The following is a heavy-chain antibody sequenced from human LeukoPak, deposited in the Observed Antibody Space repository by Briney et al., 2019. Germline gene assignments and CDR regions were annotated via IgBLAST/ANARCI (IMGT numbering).Heavy chain of an antibody. CDR1: GYTFTGYS. V-gene: IGHV1-2*02. J-gene: IGHJ6*03. CDR3: AAAPITGETHYYYYYYMDV. D-gene: IGHD7-27*01. CDR2: INPNSGDT. Sequence: ASVTVSCTASGYTFTGYSMHWVRQAPGQGLEWMGWINPNSGDTHYAQKFQGRVTMTRDTSISTAYTELSKLTSDDTALYYCAAAPITGETHYYYYYYMDVWGKGTAVTVSS.